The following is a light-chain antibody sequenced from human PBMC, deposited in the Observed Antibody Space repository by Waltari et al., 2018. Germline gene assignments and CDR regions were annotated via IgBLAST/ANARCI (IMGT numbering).Light chain of an antibody. CDR3: AAWDDSLTGRV. Sequence: QSVLTQPSSASGTPGQRVTISCSGSSSNIGSNYVYWYQQLPGTAPKLLIHTDNRRPSGVPDRFSASKSCASASLAISGLRSDDEADYYCAAWDDSLTGRVFGGVTKLTVL. CDR2: TDN. V-gene: IGLV1-47*01. CDR1: SSNIGSNY. J-gene: IGLJ3*02.